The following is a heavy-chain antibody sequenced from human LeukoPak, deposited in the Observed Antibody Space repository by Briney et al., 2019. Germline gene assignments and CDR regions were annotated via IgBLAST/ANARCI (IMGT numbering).Heavy chain of an antibody. CDR3: ARGAAAGSPFDY. Sequence: SQTLSLTCDISGDSVSSNRAAWQWIRQSPSRGLEWLGRTYYRSKWYTDYAMSVRSRITIKSDTSKNQFSLQLNFVTPEDTPVYYCARGAAAGSPFDYWDQGTLVTVSS. V-gene: IGHV6-1*01. CDR2: TYYRSKWYT. J-gene: IGHJ4*02. D-gene: IGHD6-13*01. CDR1: GDSVSSNRAA.